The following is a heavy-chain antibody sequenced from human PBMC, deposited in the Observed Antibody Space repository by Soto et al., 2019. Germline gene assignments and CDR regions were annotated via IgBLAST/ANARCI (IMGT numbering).Heavy chain of an antibody. J-gene: IGHJ3*02. CDR1: GGSISSSSYY. Sequence: SETLSLTCTVSGGSISSSSYYWGWIRQPPGKGLEWIGSIYYSGSTYYNPSLKSRVTISVDTSKNQFSLKLSSVTAADTAVYYCARVTDSSGYYYGYDAFDIWGQGTMVTVSS. D-gene: IGHD3-22*01. V-gene: IGHV4-39*01. CDR3: ARVTDSSGYYYGYDAFDI. CDR2: IYYSGST.